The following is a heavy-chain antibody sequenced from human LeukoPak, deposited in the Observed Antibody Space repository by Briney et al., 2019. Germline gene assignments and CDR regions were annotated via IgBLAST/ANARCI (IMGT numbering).Heavy chain of an antibody. V-gene: IGHV1-18*04. J-gene: IGHJ6*04. CDR1: GYTFTSYG. CDR2: ISAYNGNT. D-gene: IGHD3-10*01. Sequence: GASVKVSCKASGYTFTSYGISWVRQAPGQGLEWMGWISAYNGNTNYAQKLQGRVTMTTDTSRSRAYMELRSLRSDDTAVYYCARVYYGSGSYYVAYYGMDVWGKGTTVTVSS. CDR3: ARVYYGSGSYYVAYYGMDV.